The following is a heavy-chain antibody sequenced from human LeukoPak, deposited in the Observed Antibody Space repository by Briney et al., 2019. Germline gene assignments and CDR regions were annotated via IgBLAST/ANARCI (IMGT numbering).Heavy chain of an antibody. V-gene: IGHV4-34*01. Sequence: SETLSLTCAVYGGSFSGYYWSWIRQPPGKGLEWIGEINHSGSTNYKPSLKSRVTISVDTSKNQFSLKVRSVTAADTAVYYCARTSLAMYLDVWGKGTTVTVSS. CDR1: GGSFSGYY. CDR2: INHSGST. D-gene: IGHD2-2*01. CDR3: ARTSLAMYLDV. J-gene: IGHJ6*04.